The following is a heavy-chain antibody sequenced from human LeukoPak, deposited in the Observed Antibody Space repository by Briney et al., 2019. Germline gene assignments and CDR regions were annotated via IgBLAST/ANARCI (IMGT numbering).Heavy chain of an antibody. V-gene: IGHV3-48*01. J-gene: IGHJ4*02. D-gene: IGHD2-2*01. CDR1: GFTFSSYS. CDR2: ISSSSSTI. Sequence: GGSLRLSCAASGFTFSSYSMNWVRQAPGKGLEGVSYISSSSSTIYYADSVKGRFTISRDNAKNSLYLQMNSLRAEDTAVYYCASGVVGYCSSTSCPYFDYWGQGTLVTVSS. CDR3: ASGVVGYCSSTSCPYFDY.